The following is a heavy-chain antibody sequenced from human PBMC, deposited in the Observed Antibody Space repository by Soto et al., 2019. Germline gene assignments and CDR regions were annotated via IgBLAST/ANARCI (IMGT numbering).Heavy chain of an antibody. Sequence: QVQLVESGGGVVQPGRSLRLSCAASGFTFSSYGMYWVRQAPGKGLEWVAVISYDGSNKYYADSVKGRFTISRDNSKNTLYLQMNSLRAEDTAVYYCAKSSGPYYYYGMDVWGQGTTVTVSS. CDR2: ISYDGSNK. D-gene: IGHD6-19*01. V-gene: IGHV3-30*18. CDR1: GFTFSSYG. CDR3: AKSSGPYYYYGMDV. J-gene: IGHJ6*02.